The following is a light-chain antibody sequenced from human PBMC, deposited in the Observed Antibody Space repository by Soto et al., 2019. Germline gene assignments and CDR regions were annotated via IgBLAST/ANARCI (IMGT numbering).Light chain of an antibody. CDR1: RSDVGGYNF. CDR3: NSYAGSNNYV. CDR2: EVN. J-gene: IGLJ1*01. Sequence: QSVLTQPPSASGSPGQSVTISCTGTRSDVGGYNFVSWYQHHPGKAPKLIIHEVNKRPSWVPDRFSGSKSGTTASLTVSGLQAEDEAAYYCNSYAGSNNYVFGAGTKLTVL. V-gene: IGLV2-8*01.